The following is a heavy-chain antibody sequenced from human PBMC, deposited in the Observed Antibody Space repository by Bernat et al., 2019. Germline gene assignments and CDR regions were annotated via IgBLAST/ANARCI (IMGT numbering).Heavy chain of an antibody. CDR2: INPSGGST. J-gene: IGHJ3*02. CDR3: ASGTQDAFDI. CDR1: GYTFTSYY. D-gene: IGHD1-1*01. V-gene: IGHV1-46*01. Sequence: QVQLVQSGAEVKKPGASVKVSCKASGYTFTSYYMHWVRQAPGQGLEWMGIINPSGGSTSYAQKFQGRVTITADESTSTAYMELSSLRSEDTAVYYCASGTQDAFDIWGQGTMVTVSS.